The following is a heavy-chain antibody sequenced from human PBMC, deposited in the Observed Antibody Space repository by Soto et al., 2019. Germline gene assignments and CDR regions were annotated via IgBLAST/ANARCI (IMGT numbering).Heavy chain of an antibody. CDR1: GFTFSNAW. Sequence: GGSLRLSCAASGFTFSNAWMSWVRQAPGKGLEWVGRIKSETNGGTTDYAAPVKGTFTISRDDSKNTLYLQMNSLKTEDTAVYYCTREPLGYCSSTSCRPSAEIWGQGTTVTVSS. J-gene: IGHJ6*02. V-gene: IGHV3-15*01. D-gene: IGHD2-2*01. CDR2: IKSETNGGTT. CDR3: TREPLGYCSSTSCRPSAEI.